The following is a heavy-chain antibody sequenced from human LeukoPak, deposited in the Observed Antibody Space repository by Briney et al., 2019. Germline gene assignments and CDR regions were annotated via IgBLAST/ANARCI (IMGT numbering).Heavy chain of an antibody. CDR1: GGSVSTSDYY. CDR2: VFYTGKT. Sequence: SETLSLTCTVPGGSVSTSDYYWGWIRQSPVKGLEWIGDVFYTGKTNYNPSLRGRATISIDTSKNQFSLKLTYVTATDSAVYYCARVFDSWGQGTLVTVSS. J-gene: IGHJ4*02. V-gene: IGHV4-39*07. CDR3: ARVFDS.